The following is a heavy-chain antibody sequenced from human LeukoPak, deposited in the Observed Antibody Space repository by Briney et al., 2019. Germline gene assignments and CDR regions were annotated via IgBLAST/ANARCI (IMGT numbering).Heavy chain of an antibody. J-gene: IGHJ4*02. CDR2: INHSGST. CDR1: GGSFSGYY. D-gene: IGHD2-21*02. V-gene: IGHV4-34*01. Sequence: PSETLSLTCAVYGGSFSGYYWSWIRQPPGKGLEWIGEINHSGSTNYNPSLKSRVTISVDTSKNQFSLKLSSVTAADTAVYYCAREVVTGASPFDYWGQGTLVTVSS. CDR3: AREVVTGASPFDY.